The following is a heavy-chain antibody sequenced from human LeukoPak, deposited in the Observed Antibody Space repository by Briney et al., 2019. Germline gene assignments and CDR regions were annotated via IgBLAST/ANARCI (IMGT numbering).Heavy chain of an antibody. D-gene: IGHD4-17*01. V-gene: IGHV1-18*01. CDR2: ISGYNGNT. Sequence: ASVKVSCKASGYTFTSYGINWVRQAPGQGLEWMGWISGYNGNTNYAQKLQGRVTMTTDPSTTTAYMELRSLRSDDTAVYYCAREDYGDHGDAFDIWGQGTMVTVSS. CDR1: GYTFTSYG. J-gene: IGHJ3*02. CDR3: AREDYGDHGDAFDI.